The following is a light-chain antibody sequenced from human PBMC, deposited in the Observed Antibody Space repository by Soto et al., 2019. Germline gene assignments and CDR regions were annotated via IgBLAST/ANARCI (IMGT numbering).Light chain of an antibody. CDR2: GAS. CDR1: QDIRKD. J-gene: IGKJ2*01. Sequence: AIQMTQSPSSLSASVGDRVTITCRASQDIRKDLAWCQQKPGKAPQILIYGASTLQTGVASRFSGSGSATDFTLTISSLQPEDSEAYYCLQDYNYQFNFGQGTKADI. CDR3: LQDYNYQFN. V-gene: IGKV1-6*01.